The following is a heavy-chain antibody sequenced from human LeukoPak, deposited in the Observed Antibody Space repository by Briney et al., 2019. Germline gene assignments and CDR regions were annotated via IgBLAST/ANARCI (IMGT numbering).Heavy chain of an antibody. CDR1: GFTFSNYA. J-gene: IGHJ4*02. D-gene: IGHD6-19*01. Sequence: PGGSLRLSCTASGFTFSNYAMSWVRQAPGKGLEWVSTISASGGTYYADSVKGRFTISRDNSKNTLYLQINSLRAEDTAVYFCAKDSYYSGGWFYYWGQGTLVTVSS. CDR2: ISASGGT. CDR3: AKDSYYSGGWFYY. V-gene: IGHV3-23*01.